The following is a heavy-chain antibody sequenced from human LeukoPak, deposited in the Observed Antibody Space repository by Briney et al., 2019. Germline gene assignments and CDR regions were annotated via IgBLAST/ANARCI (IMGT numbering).Heavy chain of an antibody. CDR1: GGSISSFY. CDR2: IYYSGST. D-gene: IGHD2-2*01. V-gene: IGHV4-59*08. J-gene: IGHJ4*02. Sequence: SETLSLTCTVSGGSISSFYWSWIRQPPGKGLEWIGYIYYSGSTNYNPSLKSRVTISVDTSKTQFSLKLHSVTAADTAIYFCARNSPPHAYYFDFWGQGTLVTVSS. CDR3: ARNSPPHAYYFDF.